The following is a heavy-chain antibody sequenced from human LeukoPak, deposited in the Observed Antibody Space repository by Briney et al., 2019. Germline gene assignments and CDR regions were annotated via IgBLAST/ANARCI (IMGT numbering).Heavy chain of an antibody. V-gene: IGHV3-20*04. J-gene: IGHJ4*02. D-gene: IGHD2-21*02. Sequence: GGSLRLSXAVSGFTFGDYGMSWVRQAPGKGLEWVSGINWNGGSTGYADSVKGRFTISRDNAKKPLYLKMNSLRGEDTAFYYCVRDYCGGDCYPFDYWGQGTLVTVSS. CDR2: INWNGGST. CDR3: VRDYCGGDCYPFDY. CDR1: GFTFGDYG.